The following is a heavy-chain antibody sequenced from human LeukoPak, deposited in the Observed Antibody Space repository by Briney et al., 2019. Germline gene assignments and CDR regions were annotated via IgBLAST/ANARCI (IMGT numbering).Heavy chain of an antibody. CDR1: GVSFSDYA. D-gene: IGHD3-3*01. CDR3: VKGGQRYDFWRFDY. J-gene: IGHJ4*02. V-gene: IGHV3-23*01. Sequence: PGGSLTLSCAVSGVSFSDYAMNWVRLAPGTGLQWVSSISGSGGSTYYADSVKGRVSISRDNSKNTLSLQMNSLRAEDTALYYCVKGGQRYDFWRFDYWGQGTVVTVSS. CDR2: ISGSGGST.